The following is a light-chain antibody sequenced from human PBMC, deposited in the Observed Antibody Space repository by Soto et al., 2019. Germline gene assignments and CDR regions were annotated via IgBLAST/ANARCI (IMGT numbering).Light chain of an antibody. CDR1: QSVLYSSNNKNY. CDR2: LAS. V-gene: IGKV4-1*01. Sequence: DIVMTQSPDSLAVSLGERATINCKSSQSVLYSSNNKNYLAWYQQKPGQPPKLLFYLASTRESGVPDRFSGSGSGTDFTLTISSLQAEDVAVYYCQQYYSTPFTFGPGTKVYIK. CDR3: QQYYSTPFT. J-gene: IGKJ3*01.